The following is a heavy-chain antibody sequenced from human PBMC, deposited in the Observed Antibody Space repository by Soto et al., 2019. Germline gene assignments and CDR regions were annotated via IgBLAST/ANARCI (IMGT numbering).Heavy chain of an antibody. Sequence: EVQLLESGGGLVQPGGSLRLSCAASGFTFSTYSMSWVRQAPGKGLEWVSGISGSGGSTYYTDSVKGRFTISRDNSKNTPDLQMNSMRAEDTAVYHCAKAGVIITSYYYMDVWGKGTTVTVSS. V-gene: IGHV3-23*01. CDR3: AKAGVIITSYYYMDV. D-gene: IGHD3-22*01. CDR1: GFTFSTYS. J-gene: IGHJ6*03. CDR2: ISGSGGST.